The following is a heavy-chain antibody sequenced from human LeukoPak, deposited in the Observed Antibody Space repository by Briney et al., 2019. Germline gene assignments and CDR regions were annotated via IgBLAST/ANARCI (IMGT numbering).Heavy chain of an antibody. V-gene: IGHV4-61*02. CDR2: IYTSGST. CDR1: GASISSGSYY. D-gene: IGHD3-22*01. J-gene: IGHJ4*02. Sequence: SETLSLTCTVSGASISSGSYYWNWIRQPAGKGLEWIGRIYTSGSTDYNPSLKSRVTISVDTSKNQFSLKLSSVTAADTAVYYCARDTYYYDSSGYYLFDYWGQGTLVTVSS. CDR3: ARDTYYYDSSGYYLFDY.